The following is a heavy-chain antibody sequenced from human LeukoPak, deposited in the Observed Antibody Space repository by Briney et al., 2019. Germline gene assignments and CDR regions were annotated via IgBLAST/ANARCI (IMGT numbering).Heavy chain of an antibody. CDR1: GGALSGNY. Sequence: SETLSLTCAVYGGALSGNYWSWIRQPPGKGLEWIGRIYTSGSTNYNPSLKSRVTISVDTSKNQFSLKLSSVTAADTAVYYCASRSYAAFDIWGQGTMVTVSS. J-gene: IGHJ3*02. D-gene: IGHD1-26*01. V-gene: IGHV4-59*10. CDR2: IYTSGST. CDR3: ASRSYAAFDI.